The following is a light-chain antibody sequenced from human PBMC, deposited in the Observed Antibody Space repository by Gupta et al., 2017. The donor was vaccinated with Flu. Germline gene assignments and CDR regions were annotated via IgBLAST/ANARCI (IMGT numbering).Light chain of an antibody. V-gene: IGLV3-25*03. CDR2: KDS. CDR3: TSKVNVDTVV. J-gene: IGLJ3*02. CDR1: TFPSQY. Sequence: SAELTQPPSVLVSPGQTARITCPGDTFPSQYPSWYPHSPGQAPVSLIYKDSERPSGIPARFAGSSSATTATLTTSGVQAEDEADDYCTSKVNVDTVVFGGGTKLTVL.